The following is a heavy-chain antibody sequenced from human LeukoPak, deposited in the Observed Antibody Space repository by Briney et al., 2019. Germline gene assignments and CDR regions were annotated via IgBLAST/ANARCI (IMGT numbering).Heavy chain of an antibody. D-gene: IGHD1-26*01. Sequence: GGSLRLSCAASGFTFTNYNMDWVRQAPGKGLDWVSSITSSGRYIDYADSVKGRFTISRDNAKNSLYLQMNSLRAEDTAVYYCARDRGSYTLEYWGQGTLVTVSS. CDR2: ITSSGRYI. CDR1: GFTFTNYN. J-gene: IGHJ4*02. V-gene: IGHV3-21*01. CDR3: ARDRGSYTLEY.